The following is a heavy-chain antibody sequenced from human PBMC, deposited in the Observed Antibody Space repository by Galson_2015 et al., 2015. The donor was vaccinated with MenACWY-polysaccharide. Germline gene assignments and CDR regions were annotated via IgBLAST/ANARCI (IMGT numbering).Heavy chain of an antibody. Sequence: SLRLSCAASGFTFDDYAMHWVRQAPGKGLEWVSGISWNSGSIGYADSVKGRFTISRDNAKNSLYLQMNSLRAEDTALYYCAKGLVPAAISIIYYYY. CDR3: AKGLVPAAISIIYYYY. D-gene: IGHD2-2*02. CDR2: ISWNSGSI. CDR1: GFTFDDYA. V-gene: IGHV3-9*01. J-gene: IGHJ6*01.